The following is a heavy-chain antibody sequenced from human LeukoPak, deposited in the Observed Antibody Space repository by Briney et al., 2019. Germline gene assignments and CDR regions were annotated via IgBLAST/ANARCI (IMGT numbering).Heavy chain of an antibody. CDR3: GRRVSRGWTDY. CDR2: INPKSGST. V-gene: IGHV1-2*02. J-gene: IGHJ4*02. Sequence: GASVKVSCKVSGYTLTDYYLRWVRQAPGQGLEWMGWINPKSGSTHYAQKFQGRVIMTRDTSLNTAYLELTSLRSDDTAIYFCGRRVSRGWTDYWGQGTLVTASS. CDR1: GYTLTDYY. D-gene: IGHD2-15*01.